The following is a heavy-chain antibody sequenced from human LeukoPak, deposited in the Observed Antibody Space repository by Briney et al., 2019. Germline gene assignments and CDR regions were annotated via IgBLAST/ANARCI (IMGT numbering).Heavy chain of an antibody. CDR1: GYTFTGYY. CDR3: ATQPLRSYGNYYYFDY. CDR2: INPNSGGT. D-gene: IGHD5-18*01. J-gene: IGHJ4*02. V-gene: IGHV1-2*06. Sequence: APVKVSCKASGYTFTGYYMHWVRQAPGQGLEWMGRINPNSGGTNYAQKFQGRVTMTRDTSISTAYMELSRLRSDDTAVYYCATQPLRSYGNYYYFDYWGQGTLVTVSS.